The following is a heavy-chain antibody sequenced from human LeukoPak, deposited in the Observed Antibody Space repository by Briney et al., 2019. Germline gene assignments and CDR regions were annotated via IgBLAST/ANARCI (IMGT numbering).Heavy chain of an antibody. CDR2: IHHSRGT. J-gene: IGHJ4*02. Sequence: SETLSLTCTVSGYSISSGFYWGWIRQPPGKGLEWIGSIHHSRGTNYNPSLKSRVTISVDTSKNQFSLKLSSVTAADTAVYYCARGDNIAAAAHFDYWGQGTLVTVSS. CDR3: ARGDNIAAAAHFDY. CDR1: GYSISSGFY. D-gene: IGHD6-13*01. V-gene: IGHV4-38-2*02.